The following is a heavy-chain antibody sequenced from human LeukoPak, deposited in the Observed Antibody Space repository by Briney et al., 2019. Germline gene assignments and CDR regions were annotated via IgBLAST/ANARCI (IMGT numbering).Heavy chain of an antibody. CDR1: GFTFSSYG. D-gene: IGHD3-16*02. CDR2: ISYDGSNK. CDR3: AKERTYDYVWGSYRYPLYFDY. Sequence: GGSLRLSCAASGFTFSSYGMHWVRQAPGKGLEWVAVISYDGSNKYYADSVKGRFTISRDNSKNTLYLQMNSLRAEDTAVYYCAKERTYDYVWGSYRYPLYFDYWGQGTLVTVSS. J-gene: IGHJ4*02. V-gene: IGHV3-30*18.